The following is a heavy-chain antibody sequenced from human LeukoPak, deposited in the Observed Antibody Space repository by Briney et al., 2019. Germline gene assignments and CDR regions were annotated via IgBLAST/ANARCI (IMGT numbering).Heavy chain of an antibody. CDR2: ISGSGGST. Sequence: GGSLRLSCAASGFTFSSYAMSWVRQAPGKGLEWVSAISGSGGSTYYADSVKGRFTISRDNSKNTLYLQMNSLRAEDTAVYYCAALMYSSSWFDYWGQGTLVTVSS. J-gene: IGHJ4*02. V-gene: IGHV3-23*01. CDR3: AALMYSSSWFDY. CDR1: GFTFSSYA. D-gene: IGHD6-13*01.